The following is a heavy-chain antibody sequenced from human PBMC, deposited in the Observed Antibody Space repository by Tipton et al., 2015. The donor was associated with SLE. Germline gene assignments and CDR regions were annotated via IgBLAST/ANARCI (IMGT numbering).Heavy chain of an antibody. J-gene: IGHJ4*02. CDR1: GGSFSGYY. D-gene: IGHD7-27*01. V-gene: IGHV4-34*01. CDR2: INHSGST. CDR3: ARAGDDDY. Sequence: LRLSCAVYGGSFSGYYWSWIRQPPGKGLEWIGEINHSGSTNYNPSLKSRVTISVDTSKNQFSLKLSSVTAADTAVYYCARAGDDDYWGQGTLVTVSS.